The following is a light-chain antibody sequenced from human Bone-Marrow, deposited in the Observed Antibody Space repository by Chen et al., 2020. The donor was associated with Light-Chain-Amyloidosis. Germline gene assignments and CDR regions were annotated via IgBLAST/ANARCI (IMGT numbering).Light chain of an antibody. J-gene: IGLJ3*02. V-gene: IGLV1-44*01. CDR3: VAWDDSLNGPM. CDR2: NND. CDR1: ISNIGSNS. Sequence: QSVLTQPPSASGTPGHRVTISCSGGISNIGSNSVNWHQQLPGTAPRLLIYNNDRRPSGLPDRFSGSKSGTSASLAISGLQSEDEADYYCVAWDDSLNGPMFGGGTKLTVL.